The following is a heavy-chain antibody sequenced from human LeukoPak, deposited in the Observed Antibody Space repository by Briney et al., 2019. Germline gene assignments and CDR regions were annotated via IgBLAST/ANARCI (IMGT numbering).Heavy chain of an antibody. CDR2: INPNSGGT. D-gene: IGHD3-3*01. CDR1: GYTFTGYY. V-gene: IGHV1-2*02. CDR3: ARDPYDFWSGYYSYPLN. Sequence: ASVKVSCKASGYTFTGYYMHWVRQAPGQGLEWMGWINPNSGGTNYAQKFQGRVTMTRDTSISTAYMELSRLRSDDTAVYYCARDPYDFWSGYYSYPLNWGQGTLVTVSS. J-gene: IGHJ4*02.